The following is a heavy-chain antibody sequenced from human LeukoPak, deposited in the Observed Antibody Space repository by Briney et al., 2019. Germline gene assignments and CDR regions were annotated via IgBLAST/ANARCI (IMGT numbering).Heavy chain of an antibody. J-gene: IGHJ5*02. CDR1: VLTSSSYA. CDR3: AKSITMIVVVMAA. CDR2: ISGSGGRT. V-gene: IGHV3-23*01. Sequence: GGTLSPSRVASVLTSSSYAMSTVRRAPGTGVGGVSAISGSGGRTYYADSDNARFTISRDNSKNTLYLQITSLRAEDTAVYSCAKSITMIVVVMAAWGQGTLVTVSS. D-gene: IGHD3-22*01.